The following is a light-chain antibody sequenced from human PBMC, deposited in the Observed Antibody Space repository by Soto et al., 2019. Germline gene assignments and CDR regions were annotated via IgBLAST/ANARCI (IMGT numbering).Light chain of an antibody. J-gene: IGLJ1*01. CDR2: EVR. CDR1: SSDIGSYNY. Sequence: QSVRTQPACVSVSPGQSITISCTGTSSDIGSYNYVAWYQQFPGKTPKLIIYEVRNRPSGVSFRFSGSKSGNTASLTISGLQAEDEADYYCISYRGSDTSYVFGTGTKVTVL. CDR3: ISYRGSDTSYV. V-gene: IGLV2-14*01.